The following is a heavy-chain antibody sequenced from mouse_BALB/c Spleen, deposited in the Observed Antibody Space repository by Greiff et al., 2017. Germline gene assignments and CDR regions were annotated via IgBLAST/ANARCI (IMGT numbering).Heavy chain of an antibody. CDR3: ARFYYDYDGYAMDY. Sequence: QVQLQQSGAELARPGASVKLSCKASGYTFTSYWMQWVKQRPGQGLEWIGAIYPGDGDTRYTQKFKGKATLTADKSSSTAYMQLSSLASEDSAVYYCARFYYDYDGYAMDYWGQGTSVTVSS. D-gene: IGHD2-4*01. J-gene: IGHJ4*01. CDR1: GYTFTSYW. CDR2: IYPGDGDT. V-gene: IGHV1-87*01.